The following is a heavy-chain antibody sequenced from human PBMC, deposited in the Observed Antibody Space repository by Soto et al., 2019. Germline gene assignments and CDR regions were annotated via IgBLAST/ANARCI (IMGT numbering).Heavy chain of an antibody. CDR2: IDPSDSYT. D-gene: IGHD2-2*01. J-gene: IGHJ6*02. V-gene: IGHV5-10-1*01. CDR1: GYGFTSYW. CDR3: ARQSGRDIVVVPAAGGGYYYYGMDV. Sequence: GESLKISCKGSGYGFTSYWISWVRQMPGKGLEWMGRIDPSDSYTNYSPSFQGHVTISADKSISTAYLQWSSLKASDTAMYYCARQSGRDIVVVPAAGGGYYYYGMDVWGQGTTVTVSS.